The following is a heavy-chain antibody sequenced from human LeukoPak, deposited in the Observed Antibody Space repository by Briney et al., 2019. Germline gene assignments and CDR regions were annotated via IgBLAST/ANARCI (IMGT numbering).Heavy chain of an antibody. CDR3: ARDEDLGSGWYFSFDY. D-gene: IGHD6-19*01. Sequence: SQTLSLTCTVSGGSISSGSYYWSWIRQPPGKGLEWIGRIYTSGSTNYNPSLKSRVTISVDTSKNQFSLKLSSVTAADTAVYYCARDEDLGSGWYFSFDYWGQGTLVTVSS. CDR1: GGSISSGSYY. CDR2: IYTSGST. V-gene: IGHV4-61*02. J-gene: IGHJ4*02.